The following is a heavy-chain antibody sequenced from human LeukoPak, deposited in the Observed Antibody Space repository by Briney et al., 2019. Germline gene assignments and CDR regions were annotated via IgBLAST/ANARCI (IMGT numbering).Heavy chain of an antibody. V-gene: IGHV3-23*01. J-gene: IGHJ6*03. CDR1: GFTFSGYA. CDR3: AKDSDYDYVWGSYRYPTYYYYMDV. CDR2: ISSSGGTT. D-gene: IGHD3-16*02. Sequence: GGSLRLSCAASGFTFSGYAMSWVRQAPGKGLEWVSAISSSGGTTYYADSVKGRFTISRDNSKNTLYLQMNSLRAEDTAVYYCAKDSDYDYVWGSYRYPTYYYYMDVWGKGTTVTISS.